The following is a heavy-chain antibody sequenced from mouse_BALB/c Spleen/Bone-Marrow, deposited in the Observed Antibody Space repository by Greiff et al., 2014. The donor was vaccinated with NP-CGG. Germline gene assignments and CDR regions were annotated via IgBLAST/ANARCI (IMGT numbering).Heavy chain of an antibody. CDR3: ARGGRLTGYYFDY. V-gene: IGHV1-80*01. D-gene: IGHD4-1*01. Sequence: VKLMESGAELVRPGSSVKISCKASGYAFSSYWMNWVRQRPGQGLEGIGQIYPGDGDTNYNGNFKDKATLTTDKSSTTAYMQLSSLTSEDSAVYFCARGGRLTGYYFDYWGQGTTLTVSS. CDR2: IYPGDGDT. J-gene: IGHJ2*01. CDR1: GYAFSSYW.